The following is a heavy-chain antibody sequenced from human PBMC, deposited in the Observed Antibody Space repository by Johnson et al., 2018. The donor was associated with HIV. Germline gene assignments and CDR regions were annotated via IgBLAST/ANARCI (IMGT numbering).Heavy chain of an antibody. V-gene: IGHV3-11*04. D-gene: IGHD6-13*01. J-gene: IGHJ3*02. CDR2: ISSSGSTI. Sequence: QVQLVESGGGLVKPGGSLRLSCAASRFTFSDYYMSWIRQAPGKGLEWVSYISSSGSTIYYADSVKGRFTISRDNSKNTLYLEMNSLRVEDTAVYYCAKVVTSSSCWQDDAFDIWGQGTVVTVSS. CDR3: AKVVTSSSCWQDDAFDI. CDR1: RFTFSDYY.